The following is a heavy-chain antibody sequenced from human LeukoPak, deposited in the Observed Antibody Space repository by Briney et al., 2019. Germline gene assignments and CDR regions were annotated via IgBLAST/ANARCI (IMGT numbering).Heavy chain of an antibody. J-gene: IGHJ4*02. CDR3: ARVSNWAHS. Sequence: GGSLRLSCAASGFSFSSYGMNWVRQAPGKGLEWISYISDSGSTIYYADSVEGRFTISRDNAKNSLHLQMNGLRAEDTAVYYCARVSNWAHSWGQGTLVTVSS. V-gene: IGHV3-48*03. CDR2: ISDSGSTI. CDR1: GFSFSSYG. D-gene: IGHD7-27*01.